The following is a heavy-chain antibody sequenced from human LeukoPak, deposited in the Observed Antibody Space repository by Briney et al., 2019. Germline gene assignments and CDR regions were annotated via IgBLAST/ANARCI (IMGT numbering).Heavy chain of an antibody. CDR2: ILTSGAT. CDR3: AKDWHDY. V-gene: IGHV3-53*01. CDR1: GFTFSSYW. J-gene: IGHJ4*02. Sequence: GGSLRLSCAASGFTFSSYWMHWVCQAPGKGLEWVSTILTSGATYYADSVEGRFTISRDNSKNTLYLQMNGLRVEETAIYFCAKDWHDYWGLGTLVTVSS.